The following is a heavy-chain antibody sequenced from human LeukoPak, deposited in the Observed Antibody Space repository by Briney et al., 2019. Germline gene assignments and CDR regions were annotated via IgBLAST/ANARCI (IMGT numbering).Heavy chain of an antibody. CDR3: AKDGKFGVRGLTIYFFDY. Sequence: PGGSLRLSCAASGFTFDDYAMHWVRQAPGKGLEWVSGISWNSGSIGYADSVKGRFTISRDNAKNSLYLQMNSLRAEDTALYYCAKDGKFGVRGLTIYFFDYWGQGTLVTVSS. CDR2: ISWNSGSI. CDR1: GFTFDDYA. D-gene: IGHD3-10*01. J-gene: IGHJ4*02. V-gene: IGHV3-9*01.